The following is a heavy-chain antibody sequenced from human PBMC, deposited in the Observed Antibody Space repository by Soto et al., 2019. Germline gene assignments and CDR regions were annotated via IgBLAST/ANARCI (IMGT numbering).Heavy chain of an antibody. Sequence: GGSLRLSCAASGFSFSSYAMSWVRQAPGKGLEWVSSISRSGGSTYYADSVKGRFTISRDNSKNMLYLQMNSLRDEDTAVYYCTKDSDPTNWGQGTMVTVSS. CDR2: ISRSGGST. V-gene: IGHV3-23*01. CDR1: GFSFSSYA. J-gene: IGHJ3*01. CDR3: TKDSDPTN. D-gene: IGHD1-1*01.